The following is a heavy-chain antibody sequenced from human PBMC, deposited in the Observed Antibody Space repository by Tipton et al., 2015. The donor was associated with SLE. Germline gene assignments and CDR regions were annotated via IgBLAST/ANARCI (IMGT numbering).Heavy chain of an antibody. CDR2: IYYSGST. CDR1: GGSISSGSYY. CDR3: ARGEVVITSAQGYYYYMDV. V-gene: IGHV4-61*01. J-gene: IGHJ6*03. D-gene: IGHD3-22*01. Sequence: TLSLTCTVSGGSISSGSYYWSWIRQPPGKGLEWIGYIYYSGSTNYNPSLKSRVTISVDTSKNQFSLKLNSVTAADTAVYYCARGEVVITSAQGYYYYMDVWGKGTTVTVSS.